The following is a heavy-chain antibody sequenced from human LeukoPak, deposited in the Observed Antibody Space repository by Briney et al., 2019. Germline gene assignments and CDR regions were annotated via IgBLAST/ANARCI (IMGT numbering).Heavy chain of an antibody. D-gene: IGHD4-17*01. CDR1: GFTFSSYD. V-gene: IGHV3-48*01. J-gene: IGHJ4*02. CDR3: ARDRLHYGEYEKTFDY. CDR2: ISYSSSTI. Sequence: GGSLRLSCAASGFTFSSYDMHWVRQATGKGLEWVSYISYSSSTIYYADSVKGRFTISRDNAKNSLYLQMDSLRAEDTAVYYCARDRLHYGEYEKTFDYWGQGTLVTVSS.